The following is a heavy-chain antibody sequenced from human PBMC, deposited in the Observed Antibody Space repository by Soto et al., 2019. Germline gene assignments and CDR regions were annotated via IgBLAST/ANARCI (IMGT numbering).Heavy chain of an antibody. Sequence: SETLSLTCTVSGGSISSSSYYWGWIRQPPGKGLEWIGSIYYSGSTYYNPSLKSRVTISVDTSKNQFSLKLSSVTAADTAVYYCARRTELLPYYFDYWGLGTLVT. CDR1: GGSISSSSYY. CDR2: IYYSGST. D-gene: IGHD2-21*01. CDR3: ARRTELLPYYFDY. J-gene: IGHJ4*02. V-gene: IGHV4-39*01.